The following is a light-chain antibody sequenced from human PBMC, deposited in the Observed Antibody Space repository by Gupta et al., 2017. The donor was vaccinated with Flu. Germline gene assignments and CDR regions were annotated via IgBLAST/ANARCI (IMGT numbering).Light chain of an antibody. CDR2: EAS. Sequence: DIQMTQSPSSLSASVGDRVTITCQASQDISNYLNWYQQKPGTAPKILIYEASKLQPGVPSRCSGSGSGTHFSITISRLQPEDVATYYCQQYANLPLTFGRGTKVEIK. CDR3: QQYANLPLT. CDR1: QDISNY. J-gene: IGKJ4*01. V-gene: IGKV1-33*01.